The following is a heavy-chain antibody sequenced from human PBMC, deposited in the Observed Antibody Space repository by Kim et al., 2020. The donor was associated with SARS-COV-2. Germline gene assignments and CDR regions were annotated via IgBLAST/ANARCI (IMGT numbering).Heavy chain of an antibody. D-gene: IGHD2-15*01. V-gene: IGHV4-39*07. Sequence: SETLSLTCTVSGGSISSSSYYWGWIRQPPGKGLEWIGSIYYSGSTYYNPSLKSRVTISVDTSKNQFSLKLSSVTAADTAVYYCARVGRGLLQRDAFDIWGQGTMVTVSS. J-gene: IGHJ3*02. CDR1: GGSISSSSYY. CDR2: IYYSGST. CDR3: ARVGRGLLQRDAFDI.